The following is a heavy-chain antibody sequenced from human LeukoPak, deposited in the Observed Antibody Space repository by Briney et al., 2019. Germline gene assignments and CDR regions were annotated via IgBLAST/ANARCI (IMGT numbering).Heavy chain of an antibody. CDR3: ASSYFDWLLFDY. J-gene: IGHJ4*02. CDR2: IYSGVST. V-gene: IGHV3-53*01. D-gene: IGHD3-9*01. CDR1: GFTFSSYA. Sequence: GGSLRLSCAASGFTFSSYAMNWVRQAPGKGLEWVSFIYSGVSTYYADSVKGRFTISRDNSKNTLYLQMNSLRAEDTAVYYCASSYFDWLLFDYWGQGTLVTVSS.